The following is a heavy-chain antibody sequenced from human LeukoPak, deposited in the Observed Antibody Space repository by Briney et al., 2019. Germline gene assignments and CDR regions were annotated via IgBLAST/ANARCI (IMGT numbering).Heavy chain of an antibody. Sequence: SETLSLTCTVSGDSISTSNSYWGWIRQPPGKGLEWIGSIYYSGNTYLNPSLKGRVTISVDTSKNQFSLKLSSVTAADTAVYHCARQYSTNWYDDRGWFDPWGQGTLVTVSS. CDR3: ARQYSTNWYDDRGWFDP. J-gene: IGHJ5*02. CDR2: IYYSGNT. CDR1: GDSISTSNSY. V-gene: IGHV4-39*07. D-gene: IGHD6-13*01.